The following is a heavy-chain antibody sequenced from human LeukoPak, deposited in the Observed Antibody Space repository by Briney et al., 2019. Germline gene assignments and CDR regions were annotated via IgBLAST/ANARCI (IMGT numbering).Heavy chain of an antibody. CDR3: AREIVVVPAAIFGWFDR. Sequence: GGALRLSCAASGFTFSGYWMNWVRPAPGEGRGWVSSISRRSSYIYYADSVKGRFTISIDNAKNSLYLQMNRVRAPETAVYYRAREIVVVPAAIFGWFDRWGQASLVTVSS. V-gene: IGHV3-21*04. CDR1: GFTFSGYW. CDR2: ISRRSSYI. D-gene: IGHD2-2*01. J-gene: IGHJ5*02.